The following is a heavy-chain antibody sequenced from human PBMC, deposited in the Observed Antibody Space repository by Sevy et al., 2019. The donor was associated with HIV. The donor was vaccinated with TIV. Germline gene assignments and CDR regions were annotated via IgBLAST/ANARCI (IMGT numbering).Heavy chain of an antibody. CDR2: IRGSGGST. V-gene: IGHV3-23*01. CDR1: GFTFSSYA. J-gene: IGHJ3*02. D-gene: IGHD3-22*01. Sequence: GGSLRLSCAASGFTFSSYAMSWVRQAPGKGLEWVSAIRGSGGSTYYADSGKGRFTISRDNSKNTLYLQMNSRRAEDKAVYYCAKEYYCDSSGSVGAFDIWGQGTMVTVSS. CDR3: AKEYYCDSSGSVGAFDI.